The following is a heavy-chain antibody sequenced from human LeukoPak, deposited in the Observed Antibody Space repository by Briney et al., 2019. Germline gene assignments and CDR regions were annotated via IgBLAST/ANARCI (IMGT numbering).Heavy chain of an antibody. V-gene: IGHV4-59*01. CDR3: ARGPYYYDSSGYKIYYFDY. Sequence: SETLSLTCTVSGGSIGSYYWSWIRQPPGKGLEWIGYIYYSGSTNYNPSLKSRVTISVDTSKNQFSLKLSSVTAADTAVYYCARGPYYYDSSGYKIYYFDYWGQGTLVTVSS. CDR1: GGSIGSYY. J-gene: IGHJ4*02. D-gene: IGHD3-22*01. CDR2: IYYSGST.